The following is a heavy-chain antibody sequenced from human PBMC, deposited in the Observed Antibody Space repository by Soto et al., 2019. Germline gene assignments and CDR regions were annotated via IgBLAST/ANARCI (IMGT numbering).Heavy chain of an antibody. J-gene: IGHJ5*02. V-gene: IGHV4-59*01. CDR1: GGSISSYY. Sequence: QVQLQESGPGRVKPSETLSLTCTVSGGSISSYYWSWIRQPPGKGLEWIGYIYYSGSTNYNPSLKSRVTISVDTSKNQFSLKLSSVTAADTAVYYCAREGRALGVLGNWFDPWGQGTLVTVSS. CDR3: AREGRALGVLGNWFDP. D-gene: IGHD1-26*01. CDR2: IYYSGST.